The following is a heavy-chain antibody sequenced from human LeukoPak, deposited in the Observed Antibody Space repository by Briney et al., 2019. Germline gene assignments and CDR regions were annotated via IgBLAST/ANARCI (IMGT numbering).Heavy chain of an antibody. J-gene: IGHJ4*02. D-gene: IGHD3-3*02. V-gene: IGHV3-23*01. Sequence: QPGGSLRLSCAASGFTFSSYAMSWVRQAPREGLYWVAGISGSGGSIFYADSVKGRFTISRDNSKNTLYLQMNSLRVEDRAVYYCAKVWVTFSGADCWGQGTQVTVSS. CDR1: GFTFSSYA. CDR2: ISGSGGSI. CDR3: AKVWVTFSGADC.